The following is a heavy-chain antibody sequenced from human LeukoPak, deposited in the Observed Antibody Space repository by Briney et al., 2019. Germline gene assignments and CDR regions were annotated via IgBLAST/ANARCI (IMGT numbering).Heavy chain of an antibody. V-gene: IGHV1-69*13. CDR3: ARDSREDYSFDY. D-gene: IGHD4-11*01. Sequence: ASVKVSCKASGGTFSSYAISWVRQAPGQGLEWMGGIIPIFGTANYAQKFQGRVTITADESTSTAYMELSSLRSDDTAVYYCARDSREDYSFDYRGQGTLVTVSS. CDR1: GGTFSSYA. J-gene: IGHJ4*02. CDR2: IIPIFGTA.